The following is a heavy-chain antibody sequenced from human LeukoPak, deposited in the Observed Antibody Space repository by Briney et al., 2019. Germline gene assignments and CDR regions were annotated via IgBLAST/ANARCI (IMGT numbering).Heavy chain of an antibody. J-gene: IGHJ4*02. CDR1: AGSFSGYY. V-gene: IGHV4-34*01. D-gene: IGHD3-10*01. CDR3: AREGTMAWGVIALSYKPNKRNLNFDY. CDR2: INHSGSA. Sequence: SETLTLICAVYAGSFSGYYWSWIRQPPGKGLEWIGEINHSGSANYNPSLKSRVTISVDTSKNQFSLKLSSVTAADTAVYYCAREGTMAWGVIALSYKPNKRNLNFDYWGQGTLFTVSS.